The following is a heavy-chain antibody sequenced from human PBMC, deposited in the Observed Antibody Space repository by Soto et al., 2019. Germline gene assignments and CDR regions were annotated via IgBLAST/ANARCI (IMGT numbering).Heavy chain of an antibody. CDR3: ASSLGEYIAVADTVNWFDP. CDR2: IYYSGST. Sequence: QLQLQASGPGLVKPSETLSLTCTGSGGSISSSSYYWGWIRKPPGKGLAWIGSIYYSGSTYYNPARKIRVTISVDTSKNQSSLKLSSVTAADTAVYYCASSLGEYIAVADTVNWFDPWGQVTLVTVSS. V-gene: IGHV4-39*01. J-gene: IGHJ5*02. CDR1: GGSISSSSYY. D-gene: IGHD6-19*01.